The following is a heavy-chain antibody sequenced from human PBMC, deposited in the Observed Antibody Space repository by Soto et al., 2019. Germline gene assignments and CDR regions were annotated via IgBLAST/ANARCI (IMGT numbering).Heavy chain of an antibody. Sequence: GGSLRLSCAASGFTFSSYAMSWVRQAPGKGLEWVSAISGSGGSTYYADSVKGRFTISRDNSKNTLYLQMNSLRAEDTAVYYCAKTDYGDSYYYYYYMDVWGKGTTVTVSS. CDR2: ISGSGGST. D-gene: IGHD4-17*01. CDR1: GFTFSSYA. J-gene: IGHJ6*03. V-gene: IGHV3-23*01. CDR3: AKTDYGDSYYYYYYMDV.